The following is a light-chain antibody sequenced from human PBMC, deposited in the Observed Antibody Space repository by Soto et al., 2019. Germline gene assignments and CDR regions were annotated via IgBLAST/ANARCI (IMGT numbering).Light chain of an antibody. CDR1: SSDVGGYKY. V-gene: IGLV2-14*01. CDR2: DVS. CDR3: SSYTSSSTLV. Sequence: QSALTQPASVSGSPGQSITISCTGTSSDVGGYKYVSWYQQHPGKASKLMIYDVSDRPSGLSNRFSGSKSGNTASLTISGLQAEDEADYYCSSYTSSSTLVFGTGTKLTVL. J-gene: IGLJ1*01.